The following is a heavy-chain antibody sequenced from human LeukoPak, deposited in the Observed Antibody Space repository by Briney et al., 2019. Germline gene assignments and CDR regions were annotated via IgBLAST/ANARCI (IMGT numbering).Heavy chain of an antibody. CDR2: IYNSVST. CDR1: GGSISSYY. Sequence: SETLSLTCTVSGGSISSYYWGWIRQSPGKGLEWIGSIYNSVSTYYNPSLKSRITISVDTSKNQFSLELSSVTAADTAVYYCARHPSDYYDSLALDYWGQGTLVTVSS. CDR3: ARHPSDYYDSLALDY. V-gene: IGHV4-39*01. J-gene: IGHJ4*02. D-gene: IGHD3-22*01.